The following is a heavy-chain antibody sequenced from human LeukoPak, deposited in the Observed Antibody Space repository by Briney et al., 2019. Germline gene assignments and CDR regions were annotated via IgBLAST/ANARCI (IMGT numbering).Heavy chain of an antibody. Sequence: GGSLRLPCAASGFTFSSYAMSWVRQAPGKGLEWVSAISGSGGSTYYADSVKGRFTISRDDSKNTLYLQMNSLRAEDTAVYYCAKDPRLLWFGELDYWGQGTLVTVSS. CDR2: ISGSGGST. D-gene: IGHD3-10*01. CDR1: GFTFSSYA. V-gene: IGHV3-23*01. J-gene: IGHJ4*02. CDR3: AKDPRLLWFGELDY.